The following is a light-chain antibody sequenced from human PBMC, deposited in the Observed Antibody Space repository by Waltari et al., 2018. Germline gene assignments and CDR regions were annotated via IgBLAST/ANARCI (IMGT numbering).Light chain of an antibody. Sequence: QSALTQPASVSGSPGQSITISCTGTSSDVGGYNYVSWYQQHPGKAPKLMLSEVSNRPAGVSNAFSATKSGTTASLTISGLQAEDEADYYCTSYTTSSTRVFGGGTKLTVL. CDR2: EVS. CDR1: SSDVGGYNY. J-gene: IGLJ3*02. V-gene: IGLV2-14*01. CDR3: TSYTTSSTRV.